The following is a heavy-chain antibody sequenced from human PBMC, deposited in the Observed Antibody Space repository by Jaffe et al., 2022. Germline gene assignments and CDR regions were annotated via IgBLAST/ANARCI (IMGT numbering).Heavy chain of an antibody. CDR2: INTNTGNP. V-gene: IGHV7-4-1*02. CDR3: ARGGRPSGYYDFWSGYSAAFDI. Sequence: QVQLVQSGSELKKPGASVKVSCKASGYTFTSYAMNWVRQAPGQGLEWMGWINTNTGNPTYAQGFTGRFVFSLDTSVSTAYLQISSLKAEDTAVYYCARGGRPSGYYDFWSGYSAAFDIWGQGTMVTVSS. J-gene: IGHJ3*02. CDR1: GYTFTSYA. D-gene: IGHD3-3*01.